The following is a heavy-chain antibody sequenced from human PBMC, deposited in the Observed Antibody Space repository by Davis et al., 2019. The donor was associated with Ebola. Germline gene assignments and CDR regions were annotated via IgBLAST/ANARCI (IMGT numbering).Heavy chain of an antibody. CDR3: ARGKLGISIFDY. D-gene: IGHD7-27*01. J-gene: IGHJ4*02. Sequence: GESLNIYCAASGFTFSSYAMHWVRHAAGKGLEWVAVIAYDGSNKYYADSVKGRFTISRDNSKNTLYLQMNSLRAEDTAVYYCARGKLGISIFDYWGQGTLVTVSS. CDR2: IAYDGSNK. V-gene: IGHV3-30-3*01. CDR1: GFTFSSYA.